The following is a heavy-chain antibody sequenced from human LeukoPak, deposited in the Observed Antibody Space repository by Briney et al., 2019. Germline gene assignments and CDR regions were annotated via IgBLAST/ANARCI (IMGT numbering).Heavy chain of an antibody. D-gene: IGHD3-10*01. Sequence: GGSLRLSCAASGFTFSNAWMSWVRQAPGKGLEWVGRIKSKTDGGTTDYAAPVKGRFTISRDDSKNTLYLQMNSLRAEDTAVYYCAKSDLLLWFGESPGDFDYWGQGTLVTVSS. CDR2: IKSKTDGGTT. CDR3: AKSDLLLWFGESPGDFDY. V-gene: IGHV3-15*01. J-gene: IGHJ4*02. CDR1: GFTFSNAW.